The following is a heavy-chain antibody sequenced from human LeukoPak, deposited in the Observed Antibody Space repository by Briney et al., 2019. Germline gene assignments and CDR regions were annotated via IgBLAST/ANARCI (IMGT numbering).Heavy chain of an antibody. CDR1: GGSLSGYN. D-gene: IGHD3-9*01. V-gene: IGHV4-34*01. CDR2: INHIVST. Sequence: SETLSLTCAVYGGSLSGYNWSWIRQPPGEGLERIGEINHIVSTNYSSCLKSRVTISVDTSTNKFYVKMSSVTAAGTAVYYGARGGFYWLLFCVLDKYDWFDPWGQGTLVTVSS. J-gene: IGHJ5*02. CDR3: ARGGFYWLLFCVLDKYDWFDP.